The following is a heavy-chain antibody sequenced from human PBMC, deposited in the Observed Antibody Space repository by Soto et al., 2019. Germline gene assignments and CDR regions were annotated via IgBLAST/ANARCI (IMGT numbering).Heavy chain of an antibody. CDR2: FSDSGST. CDR3: ARGNFYYGMDV. Sequence: SETLSLTCAVYGESCSGNYWSWIRQPPGEGLEWIGEFSDSGSTNYNPSLKSRVTISEDMSKRQFSLKLSSVTAADTAVYYCARGNFYYGMDVWGQGTTVT. J-gene: IGHJ6*02. V-gene: IGHV4-34*01. CDR1: GESCSGNY.